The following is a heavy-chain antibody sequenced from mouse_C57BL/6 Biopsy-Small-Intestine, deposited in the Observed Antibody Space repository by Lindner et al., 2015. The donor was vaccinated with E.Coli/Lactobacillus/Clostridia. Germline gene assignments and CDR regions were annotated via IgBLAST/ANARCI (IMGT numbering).Heavy chain of an antibody. V-gene: IGHV1-81*01. CDR3: AREGGTTVVTSYYYAMDY. D-gene: IGHD1-1*01. Sequence: VQLQESGAELARPGASVKLSCKASGYTFTSYGISWVKQRTGQGLEWIGEIYPRSGNTYYNEKFKGKATLTADKSSSTAYMEHRSLTSEDSAVYFCAREGGTTVVTSYYYAMDYWGQGTSVTVSS. J-gene: IGHJ4*01. CDR2: IYPRSGNT. CDR1: GYTFTSYG.